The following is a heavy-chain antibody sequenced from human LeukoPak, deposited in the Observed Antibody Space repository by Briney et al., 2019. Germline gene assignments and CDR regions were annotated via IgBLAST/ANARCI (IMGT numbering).Heavy chain of an antibody. V-gene: IGHV3-23*01. CDR3: SKRSGYDSSLIDY. D-gene: IGHD5-12*01. CDR1: GFTFSSYA. Sequence: PGGSLRLSCAASGFTFSSYAMSWVRQAPGQGLKWGSAISGSGGSTYYADSVKGRFTISRDNSKNTLYLQMNSLRAEDTAVYYWSKRSGYDSSLIDYWGQGTLVTVSS. J-gene: IGHJ4*02. CDR2: ISGSGGST.